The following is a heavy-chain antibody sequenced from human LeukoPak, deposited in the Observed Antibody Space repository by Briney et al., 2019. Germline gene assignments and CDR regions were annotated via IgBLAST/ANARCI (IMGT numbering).Heavy chain of an antibody. J-gene: IGHJ4*02. CDR3: ARNIVGPRQVDY. Sequence: TSETLSLTCTVSGYSISSGGYYWSWIRQPPGKGLEWIGYIYHSGTTNYNPSLKSRVTISVDTSKSQFSLKLSSVTAADTAIYYCARNIVGPRQVDYWGQGTLVTVSS. CDR1: GYSISSGGYY. CDR2: IYHSGTT. D-gene: IGHD1-26*01. V-gene: IGHV4-61*08.